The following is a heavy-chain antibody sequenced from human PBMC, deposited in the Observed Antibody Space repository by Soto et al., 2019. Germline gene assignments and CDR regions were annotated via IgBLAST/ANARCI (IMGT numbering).Heavy chain of an antibody. CDR2: IYPGDSDT. Sequence: PGESLKISCKGSGYSFSSYCIGWVRQMPGKGLEWMGIIYPGDSDTRYSPSFQGQVTISADKSISTAYLQWRSLKASDTAMYYCARRPPASSSWYYFDYWGQGTLVTVSS. D-gene: IGHD6-13*01. CDR1: GYSFSSYC. J-gene: IGHJ4*02. CDR3: ARRPPASSSWYYFDY. V-gene: IGHV5-51*01.